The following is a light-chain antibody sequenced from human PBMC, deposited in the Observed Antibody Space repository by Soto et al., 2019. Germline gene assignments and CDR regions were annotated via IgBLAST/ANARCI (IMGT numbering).Light chain of an antibody. CDR2: GAS. J-gene: IGKJ5*01. CDR1: QNIHTN. CDR3: QQYYNWPRT. V-gene: IGKV3-15*01. Sequence: EIVMTQSPATLSASPGERHTLSCRAGQNIHTNLAWYKQKPGQXPRXXFYGASTGATGLPARFSGSGSGTEFTLTFNSLQAEDCEVYDCQQYYNWPRTFGQGTRLEIK.